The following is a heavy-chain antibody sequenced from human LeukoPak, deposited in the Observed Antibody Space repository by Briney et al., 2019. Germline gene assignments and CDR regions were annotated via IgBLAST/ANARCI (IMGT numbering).Heavy chain of an antibody. CDR1: GGSISSYF. Sequence: SETLSLTCSVSGGSISSYFWTWIRQPPGKGLQWIGYIYYSGTTNYNPSLKARVTISVDTSKNQFSLKLSSVTAADTAVYYCARESTAGWFDPWGQGTLVTVSS. V-gene: IGHV4-59*01. CDR2: IYYSGTT. CDR3: ARESTAGWFDP. J-gene: IGHJ5*02.